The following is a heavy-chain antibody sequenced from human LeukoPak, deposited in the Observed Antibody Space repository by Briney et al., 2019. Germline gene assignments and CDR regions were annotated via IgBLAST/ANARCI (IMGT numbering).Heavy chain of an antibody. CDR3: ANPPTVTSFHY. CDR2: SYYNGNT. V-gene: IGHV4-59*01. CDR1: GGSITNYY. J-gene: IGHJ4*02. D-gene: IGHD4-11*01. Sequence: PSETLSLTCTVSGGSITNYYWSWIRQPPGKGLEWIGFSYYNGNTNYNPSLKSRVTISVDMSKNQFSLSLRSVTAADTAVYYCANPPTVTSFHYWGQGTLVTVSS.